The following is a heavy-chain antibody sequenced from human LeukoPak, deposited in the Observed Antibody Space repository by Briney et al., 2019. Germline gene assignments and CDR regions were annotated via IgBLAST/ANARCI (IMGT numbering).Heavy chain of an antibody. Sequence: GGSLRLSCAASGFTFSGYWMSWVRQAPGKGLEWEANIKQDGSEEYYVDSVKGRFTISTDNAKNSLSLQMNSLRVEDTAVYYCARRLLNYFDYWGQGTLVTVSS. V-gene: IGHV3-7*02. CDR2: IKQDGSEE. J-gene: IGHJ4*02. CDR3: ARRLLNYFDY. CDR1: GFTFSGYW. D-gene: IGHD2-8*01.